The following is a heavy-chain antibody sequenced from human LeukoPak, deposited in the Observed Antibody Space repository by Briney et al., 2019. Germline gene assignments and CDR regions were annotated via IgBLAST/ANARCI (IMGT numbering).Heavy chain of an antibody. J-gene: IGHJ6*03. Sequence: SETLSLTCAVSGGSIRSFYWSWIRQPAGKGLEWIGRIYITGSTNYNPSLKSRVTMSVDTSKNQFSLKLSSVTAADTAVYYCARSGSGSYSQYYYDYYMDVWGKGTTITVSS. V-gene: IGHV4-4*07. CDR2: IYITGST. CDR3: ARSGSGSYSQYYYDYYMDV. CDR1: GGSIRSFY. D-gene: IGHD3-10*01.